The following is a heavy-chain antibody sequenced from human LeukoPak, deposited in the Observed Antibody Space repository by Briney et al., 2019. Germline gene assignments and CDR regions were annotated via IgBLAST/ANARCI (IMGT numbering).Heavy chain of an antibody. V-gene: IGHV5-51*01. CDR2: IYPRDSDT. Sequence: GESLKISCQGSEYTFNTYWIAWERQMAGKGLEWMGIIYPRDSDTRYSPSFQGQVTISADKSISTAYLQWSSLKASDTAMYYCLRVEKCRGSNCYYLWPDYWGQGTLVTVSS. D-gene: IGHD2-21*01. CDR3: LRVEKCRGSNCYYLWPDY. CDR1: EYTFNTYW. J-gene: IGHJ4*02.